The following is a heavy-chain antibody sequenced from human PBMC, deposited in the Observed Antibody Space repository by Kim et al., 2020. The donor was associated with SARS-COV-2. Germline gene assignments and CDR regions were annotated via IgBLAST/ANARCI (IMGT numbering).Heavy chain of an antibody. V-gene: IGHV3-21*01. J-gene: IGHJ4*02. Sequence: GGSLRLSCAASGFTFSSFSMNWVRQAPGKGLEWVSSISSSSSYIYYADSVKGRFTISRDNAKNSLYLQMNSLRAEDTAVYYCARAVDYYDSSGYPFDYWGQRALFTVSS. CDR3: ARAVDYYDSSGYPFDY. CDR1: GFTFSSFS. D-gene: IGHD3-22*01. CDR2: ISSSSSYI.